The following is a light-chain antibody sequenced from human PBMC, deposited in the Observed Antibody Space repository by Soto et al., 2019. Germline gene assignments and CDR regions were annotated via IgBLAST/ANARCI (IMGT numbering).Light chain of an antibody. J-gene: IGLJ2*01. CDR1: GSNIGHNP. Sequence: QSVLTQPPSASGTPGQRVTISCSGSGSNIGHNPVNWYQQLPGTAPRLLIYSDNQRPSGVPDRFSGSKSGTSGSLAISGLQSVDEADYYCAAWDDSLNALVFGGGTQLTVL. CDR2: SDN. CDR3: AAWDDSLNALV. V-gene: IGLV1-44*01.